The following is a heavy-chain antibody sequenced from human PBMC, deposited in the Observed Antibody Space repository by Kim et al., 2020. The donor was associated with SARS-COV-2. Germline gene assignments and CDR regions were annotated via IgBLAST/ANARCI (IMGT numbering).Heavy chain of an antibody. D-gene: IGHD3-10*01. V-gene: IGHV3-48*04. CDR3: ARDQTPGAFDY. CDR1: GFTFSSYS. CDR2: ISSSSSTI. Sequence: GGSLRLSCAASGFTFSSYSMNWVRQAPGKGLEWVSYISSSSSTIYYADSVKGRFTISRDNAKNSLYLQMNSLRAEDTAVYYCARDQTPGAFDYWGQGTLVTVSS. J-gene: IGHJ4*02.